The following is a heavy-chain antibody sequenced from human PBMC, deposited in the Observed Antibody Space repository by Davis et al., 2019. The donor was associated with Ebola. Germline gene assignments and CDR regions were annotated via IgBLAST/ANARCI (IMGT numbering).Heavy chain of an antibody. CDR3: ARGGAEADYGDYLTP. J-gene: IGHJ5*02. V-gene: IGHV4-30-4*01. Sequence: SETLSLTCTVSGGSISSGDYYWSWIRQPPGKGLEWIGYIYYSGSTYYNPSLKSRVTISVDTSKDQFSLKLSSVTAADTAVYYCARGGAEADYGDYLTPWGQGTLVTVSS. CDR1: GGSISSGDYY. CDR2: IYYSGST. D-gene: IGHD4-17*01.